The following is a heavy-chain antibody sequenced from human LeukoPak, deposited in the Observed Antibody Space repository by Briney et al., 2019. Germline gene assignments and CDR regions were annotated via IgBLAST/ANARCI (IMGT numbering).Heavy chain of an antibody. CDR3: ARGSGSDSSSWYYYGMDV. J-gene: IGHJ6*02. D-gene: IGHD6-13*01. CDR1: GGSISSYY. CDR2: IYYSGST. Sequence: SETLSLTCTVSGGSISSYYWSWIRQPPGKGLEWIGSIYYSGSTNYNPSLKSRVTISVDTSKNQFSLKLSSVTAADAAVYYCARGSGSDSSSWYYYGMDVWGQGTTVTVSS. V-gene: IGHV4-59*01.